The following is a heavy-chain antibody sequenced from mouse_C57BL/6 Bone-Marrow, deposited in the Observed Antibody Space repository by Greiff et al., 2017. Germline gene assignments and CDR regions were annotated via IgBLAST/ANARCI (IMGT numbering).Heavy chain of an antibody. V-gene: IGHV5-17*01. CDR1: GFTFSDYG. Sequence: EVNLVESGGGLVKPGGSLKLSCAASGFTFSDYGMHWVRQAPEKGLEWVAYISSGSSTIYYADTVKGRFTITRDNAKNTLFLQMTSLTSEDTAMYYCASGNYRAYAMDYWGQGTSVTVSS. D-gene: IGHD2-1*01. J-gene: IGHJ4*01. CDR2: ISSGSSTI. CDR3: ASGNYRAYAMDY.